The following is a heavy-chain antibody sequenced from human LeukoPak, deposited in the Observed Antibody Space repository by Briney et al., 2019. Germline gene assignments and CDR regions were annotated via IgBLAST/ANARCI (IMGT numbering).Heavy chain of an antibody. D-gene: IGHD3-10*01. CDR2: SRNKVNSYTT. Sequence: GGSLRLSCAASGFSFSDHYMDWVRQAPGKGLEWVGRSRNKVNSYTTEYAASVRGRFTISRDASKNSLYLQMNSLRAEDTAVYYCARPGSGRGTFGYWGQGTLVTVSS. CDR1: GFSFSDHY. J-gene: IGHJ4*02. V-gene: IGHV3-72*01. CDR3: ARPGSGRGTFGY.